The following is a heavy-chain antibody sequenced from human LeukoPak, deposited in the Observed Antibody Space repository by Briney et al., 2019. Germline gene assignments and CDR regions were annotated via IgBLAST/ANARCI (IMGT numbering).Heavy chain of an antibody. Sequence: GGSLRLSCAASGFTFSSYAMSWVRQAPGKGLEWVSAISGSGGSTYYADSVKGRFTTSRDNSKNTLYLQMNSLRAEDTAVYYCARGGYDFWSGYYTEQFVDYWGQGTLVTVSS. J-gene: IGHJ4*02. CDR1: GFTFSSYA. V-gene: IGHV3-23*01. CDR2: ISGSGGST. D-gene: IGHD3-3*01. CDR3: ARGGYDFWSGYYTEQFVDY.